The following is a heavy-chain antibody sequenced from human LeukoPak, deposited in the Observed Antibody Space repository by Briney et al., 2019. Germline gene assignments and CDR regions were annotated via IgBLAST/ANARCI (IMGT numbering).Heavy chain of an antibody. CDR2: INWNGGST. J-gene: IGHJ6*03. V-gene: IGHV3-20*04. D-gene: IGHD3-3*01. Sequence: GGSLRLSCAASGFPFSTYWMSWVRQAPGKGLEWVSGINWNGGSTGYADSVKGRFTISRDNAKNSLYLQMNSLRAEDTALYYCARETTPVLVYYYYYMDVWGKGTTVTVSS. CDR1: GFPFSTYW. CDR3: ARETTPVLVYYYYYMDV.